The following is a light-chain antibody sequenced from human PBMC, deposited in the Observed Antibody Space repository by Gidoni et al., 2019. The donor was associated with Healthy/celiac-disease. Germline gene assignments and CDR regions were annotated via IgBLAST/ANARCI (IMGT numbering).Light chain of an antibody. CDR3: QQSYSTPLVT. Sequence: DIQMTQSPSSLSASVGDRVTITCRASQSISSYLNWYQQKPGKAPKLLIYAASSLQSGVPSRFSDSGSGTDFTLTISSLQPEDFATYYCQQSYSTPLVTFGGGTKVEIK. CDR1: QSISSY. CDR2: AAS. V-gene: IGKV1-39*01. J-gene: IGKJ4*01.